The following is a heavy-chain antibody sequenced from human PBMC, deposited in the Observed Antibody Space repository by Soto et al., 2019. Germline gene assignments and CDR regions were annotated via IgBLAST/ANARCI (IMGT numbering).Heavy chain of an antibody. J-gene: IGHJ6*02. CDR2: INPSDGSA. V-gene: IGHV1-46*01. CDR1: GYTFTSYY. D-gene: IGHD3-10*01. CDR3: AWSCRVRGSIYSYKGMDV. Sequence: QVQLVQSGAEVKKPGASVKVSCKASGYTFTSYYMHWVRQAPGQGLEWMGSINPSDGSATYAQKFQARLTMIRDTSTSTVYMDLSSLRSEDTAIYFCAWSCRVRGSIYSYKGMDVWGQGTTVTVSS.